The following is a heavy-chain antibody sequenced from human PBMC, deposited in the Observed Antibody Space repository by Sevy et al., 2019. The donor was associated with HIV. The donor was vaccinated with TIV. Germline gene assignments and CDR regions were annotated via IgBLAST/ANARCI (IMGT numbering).Heavy chain of an antibody. CDR3: ARDHGYCSGGSCYSGGY. CDR1: GFTFSSYT. D-gene: IGHD2-15*01. J-gene: IGHJ4*02. CDR2: SSGTGSYI. V-gene: IGHV3-21*06. Sequence: GGSLRLSCSASGFTFSSYTMIWVRQAPGRGLEWVSASSGTGSYIYYADSVKDRFTISRDNAKNLLYLQMNSLRAEDTAVYYYARDHGYCSGGSCYSGGYWGQGTLVTVSS.